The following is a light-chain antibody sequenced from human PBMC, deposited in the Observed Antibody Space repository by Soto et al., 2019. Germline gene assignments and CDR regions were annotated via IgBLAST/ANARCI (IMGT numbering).Light chain of an antibody. V-gene: IGKV2-28*01. Sequence: IALTQSPLSLSVTPGEPASISCRSSQTLLHSNGYTYLNWYLQKPGQSPQLLIYLGSHRDSGGPDRFSGSGTGTDFTLKINRVQAEDVGVFYCMQGLRPMYTFGQGPKLEIK. CDR1: QTLLHSNGYTY. CDR3: MQGLRPMYT. J-gene: IGKJ2*01. CDR2: LGS.